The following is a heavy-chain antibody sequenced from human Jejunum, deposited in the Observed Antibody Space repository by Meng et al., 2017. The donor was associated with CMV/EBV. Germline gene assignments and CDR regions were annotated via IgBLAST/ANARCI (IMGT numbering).Heavy chain of an antibody. CDR2: INTNTGNP. Sequence: YTFRNFAMNWVRQAPGRRLEWMGWINTNTGNPTYAQGFTGRFVFSLDTAVSTAYLEISNLKAEDTGFYYCARGSRRVVRGPMVWADPWGQGTLVTVSS. V-gene: IGHV7-4-1*02. D-gene: IGHD3-10*01. CDR3: ARGSRRVVRGPMVWADP. J-gene: IGHJ5*02. CDR1: YTFRNFA.